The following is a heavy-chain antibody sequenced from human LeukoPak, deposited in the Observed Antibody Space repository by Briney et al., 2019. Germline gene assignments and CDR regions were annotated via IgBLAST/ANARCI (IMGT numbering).Heavy chain of an antibody. Sequence: PSETLSLTCTVSGGSISSYYWSWIRQPPGKGLEWIGYIYYSGSTNYNPSLKSRVTISVDTSKNQFSLELSSVIAADTAVYYCARHRPGPYDYWGQGILVTVAS. CDR2: IYYSGST. CDR3: ARHRPGPYDY. V-gene: IGHV4-59*08. CDR1: GGSISSYY. J-gene: IGHJ4*02.